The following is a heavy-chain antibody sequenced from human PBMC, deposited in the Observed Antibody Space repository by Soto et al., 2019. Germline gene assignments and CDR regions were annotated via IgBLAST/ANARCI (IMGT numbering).Heavy chain of an antibody. CDR1: GGSISSYY. J-gene: IGHJ6*02. D-gene: IGHD2-15*01. V-gene: IGHV4-59*01. CDR2: IYYSGST. Sequence: SETLSLTCTVSGGSISSYYWSWIRQPPGKGLEWIGYIYYSGSTNYNPSLKSRVTISVDTSKNQFSLKLSSVTAADTAVYYCARGSHCSGGSCYSGLYYGMDVWGQGTTVTVSS. CDR3: ARGSHCSGGSCYSGLYYGMDV.